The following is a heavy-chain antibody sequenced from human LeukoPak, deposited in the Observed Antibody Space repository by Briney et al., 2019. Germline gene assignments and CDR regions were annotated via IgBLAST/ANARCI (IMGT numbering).Heavy chain of an antibody. V-gene: IGHV4-4*02. CDR3: TRESGAFSPFGF. J-gene: IGHJ4*02. CDR1: GGSITTTNW. Sequence: SETLSLTCAVSGGSITTTNWWSWVRQPPGKGLEWIGEVHLSGATNYNPSLESRVSMSIDKSKNHLSLEVTSVTAADTAIYYCTRESGAFSPFGFWGQGTLLTVSS. D-gene: IGHD1-26*01. CDR2: VHLSGAT.